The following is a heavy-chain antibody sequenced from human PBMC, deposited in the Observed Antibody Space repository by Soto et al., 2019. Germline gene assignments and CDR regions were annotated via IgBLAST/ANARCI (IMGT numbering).Heavy chain of an antibody. CDR2: MNPNSGNT. Sequence: GASVKVSCKASGYTFTSYDINWVRQATGQGLEWMGWMNPNSGNTGYAQKFQGRVTMTRNTSISTAYMELSSLRSEDTAVYYCARGSPILYDFWSATTGPGAFDIWGQGTMVTVSS. CDR3: ARGSPILYDFWSATTGPGAFDI. D-gene: IGHD3-3*01. J-gene: IGHJ3*02. CDR1: GYTFTSYD. V-gene: IGHV1-8*01.